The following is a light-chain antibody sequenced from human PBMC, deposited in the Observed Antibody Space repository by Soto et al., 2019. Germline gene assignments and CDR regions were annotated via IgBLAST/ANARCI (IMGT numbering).Light chain of an antibody. V-gene: IGLV2-8*01. J-gene: IGLJ1*01. CDR2: EVT. CDR1: SSDVGGYKY. Sequence: QSVLTQPPSASGSPGQSVIISCTGTSSDVGGYKYVSWYQQHPGKAPKLLIYEVTKRPSGVPDRFSGSKSGNTASLTVSGLQAEDEADYYCSSYTSSSTYVFGTGTKLTVL. CDR3: SSYTSSSTYV.